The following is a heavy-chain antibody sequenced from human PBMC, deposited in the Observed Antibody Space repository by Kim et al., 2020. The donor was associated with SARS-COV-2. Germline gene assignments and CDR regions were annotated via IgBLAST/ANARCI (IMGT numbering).Heavy chain of an antibody. CDR3: ARGSWGTYYYGSGSPSPYYYYNGMDV. D-gene: IGHD3-10*01. CDR2: IYYSGST. Sequence: SETLSLTCTVSGGSISSYYWSWIRQPPGKGLEWIGYIYYSGSTNYNPSLKSRVTISVDTSKNQFSLKLSSVTAADTAVYYCARGSWGTYYYGSGSPSPYYYYNGMDVWGQGTTVTVSS. CDR1: GGSISSYY. J-gene: IGHJ6*02. V-gene: IGHV4-59*01.